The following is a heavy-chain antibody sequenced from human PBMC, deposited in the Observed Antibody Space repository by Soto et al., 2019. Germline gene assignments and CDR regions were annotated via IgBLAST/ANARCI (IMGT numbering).Heavy chain of an antibody. CDR1: GFTFSDYY. V-gene: IGHV3-11*01. Sequence: QVQLVESGGGLVKPGGSLRLSCAASGFTFSDYYMSWIRQAPGKGLEWVSYISSSGSTIYYADSVKGRFTISRDNAKNSLYLQMNSLRAEDTAVYYCASRFYSSNPWENWFDPWGQGTLVTVSS. CDR2: ISSSGSTI. D-gene: IGHD6-13*01. J-gene: IGHJ5*02. CDR3: ASRFYSSNPWENWFDP.